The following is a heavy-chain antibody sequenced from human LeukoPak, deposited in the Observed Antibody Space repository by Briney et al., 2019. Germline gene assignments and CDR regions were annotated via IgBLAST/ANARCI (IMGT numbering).Heavy chain of an antibody. J-gene: IGHJ4*02. CDR3: ARDRGGSYYYLFDY. CDR1: GGSISSYY. Sequence: SETLSLTCTVSGGSISSYYWSWIRQPPGKGLEWIGYIYYSGSTNYNPSFKSRVTISVDTSKNQFSLKLSSVTAADTAVYYCARDRGGSYYYLFDYWGQGTLVTVSS. CDR2: IYYSGST. D-gene: IGHD1-26*01. V-gene: IGHV4-59*01.